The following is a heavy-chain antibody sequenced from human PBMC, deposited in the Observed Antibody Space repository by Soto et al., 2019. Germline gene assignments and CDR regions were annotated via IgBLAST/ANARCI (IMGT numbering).Heavy chain of an antibody. V-gene: IGHV1-69*01. CDR1: GGTFCSYA. Sequence: QVQLVQSGAEVKKPGSSVKVSCKASGGTFCSYAFSWVRQAPGHGLEWMGGINPGSGAAHDGQKFQGRVPITADSSTSTAYMELSSLSSQDPAVYSCATALGCRITSCTRDHWGQGTRVIVAS. D-gene: IGHD2-2*01. J-gene: IGHJ4*02. CDR2: INPGSGAA. CDR3: ATALGCRITSCTRDH.